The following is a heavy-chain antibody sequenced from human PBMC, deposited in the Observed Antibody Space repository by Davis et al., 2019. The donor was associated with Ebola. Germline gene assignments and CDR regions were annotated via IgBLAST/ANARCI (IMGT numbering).Heavy chain of an antibody. CDR3: AREKGSFYGMDV. V-gene: IGHV4-59*01. J-gene: IGHJ6*02. D-gene: IGHD1-26*01. Sequence: SETLSLTCTVSGGSISSYYWSWIRQSPGKGLEYIGYIYYSGSPNYNPSLKSRVSISVDTSKNQISLKLNSVTAADTAIYYCAREKGSFYGMDVWGQGTTVIVSS. CDR2: IYYSGSP. CDR1: GGSISSYY.